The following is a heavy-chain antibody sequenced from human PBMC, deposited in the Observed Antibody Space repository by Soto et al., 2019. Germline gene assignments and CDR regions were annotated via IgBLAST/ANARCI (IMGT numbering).Heavy chain of an antibody. Sequence: EVQLLESGGGLVQPGGSLRLSCAASGFTFSSYAMNWVRQAPGKGLEWVSAISGSGDSTYYADSVKGRFTISRDNSKNTLYLQMNSLRAEDTAIYYCAKAGPTVTYCSDYCGQGTLVTVSS. CDR2: ISGSGDST. J-gene: IGHJ4*02. V-gene: IGHV3-23*01. CDR3: AKAGPTVTYCSDY. CDR1: GFTFSSYA. D-gene: IGHD4-17*01.